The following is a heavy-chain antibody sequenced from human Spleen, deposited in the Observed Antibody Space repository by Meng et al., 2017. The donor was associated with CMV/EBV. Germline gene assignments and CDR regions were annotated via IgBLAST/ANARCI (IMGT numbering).Heavy chain of an antibody. CDR3: ARLYPGKLFDF. J-gene: IGHJ4*02. D-gene: IGHD3-16*02. Sequence: SETLSLTCSVSGGSIFSYSWGWVRQPLGKGLEYIGYVYYSGSTNYNPSLSNRVTISVDTSKNNFSLKLNSVTAADTATYYCARLYPGKLFDFWGQGTPVTVSS. CDR1: GGSIFSYS. CDR2: VYYSGST. V-gene: IGHV4-59*01.